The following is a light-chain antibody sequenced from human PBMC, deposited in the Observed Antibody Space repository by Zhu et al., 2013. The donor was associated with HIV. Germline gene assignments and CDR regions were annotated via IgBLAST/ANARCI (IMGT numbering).Light chain of an antibody. CDR1: SSNIGYNF. CDR2: DTT. V-gene: IGLV1-51*01. CDR3: GTWDTSLTAVV. Sequence: QSVLTQPPSVSAAPGQKVTISCSGSSSNIGYNFVSWYQQLPGTAPKLLIYDTTKRPSGIPDRFSGSKSGTSATLGITGLQTGDEADYYCGTWDTSLTAVVFGGGTKLTVL. J-gene: IGLJ3*02.